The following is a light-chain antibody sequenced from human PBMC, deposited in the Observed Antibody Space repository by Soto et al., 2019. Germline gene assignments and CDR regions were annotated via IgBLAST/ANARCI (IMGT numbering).Light chain of an antibody. V-gene: IGLV2-11*01. CDR1: SSDVGGYNY. CDR3: CSYAGSPYV. CDR2: DVS. Sequence: QSVLTQPRSVSGSPGQSVAISCTGTSSDVGGYNYVSWYQQYPGKAPKLMIYDVSKRPSGVPDRFSGSKSGNTASLTISGLQAEDEADYYCCSYAGSPYVFGTGTKVTVL. J-gene: IGLJ1*01.